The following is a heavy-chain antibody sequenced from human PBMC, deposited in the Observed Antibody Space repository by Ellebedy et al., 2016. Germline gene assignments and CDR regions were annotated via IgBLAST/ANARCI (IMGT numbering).Heavy chain of an antibody. J-gene: IGHJ4*02. CDR1: GFTFSNYW. V-gene: IGHV3-7*03. D-gene: IGHD3-10*01. CDR3: ARYGLSGTFDY. Sequence: GESLKISCAASGFTFSNYWMGWVRQAPGQGLEWMANIKNDESEKYFVDSVKGRFIISRDNAKNSVYLQMSSLRAEDTAVYYCARYGLSGTFDYWGQGTPVTVSS. CDR2: IKNDESEK.